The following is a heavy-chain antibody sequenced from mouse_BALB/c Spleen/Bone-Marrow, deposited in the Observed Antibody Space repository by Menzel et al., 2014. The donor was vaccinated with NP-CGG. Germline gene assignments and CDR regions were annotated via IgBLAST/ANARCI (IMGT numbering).Heavy chain of an antibody. J-gene: IGHJ1*01. V-gene: IGHV1-69*02. CDR2: IDPSDSET. Sequence: QVQLQQSGAELVKPGAPVKPSCKASGYTFTSYWMNWVKQRPGRGLEWIGRIDPSDSETHYNQKFKDKATLTVDKSSSTAYIQLSSLTSEDSAVYYCARSHGYYPYWYFDVWGAGTTVTVSS. CDR1: GYTFTSYW. D-gene: IGHD2-3*01. CDR3: ARSHGYYPYWYFDV.